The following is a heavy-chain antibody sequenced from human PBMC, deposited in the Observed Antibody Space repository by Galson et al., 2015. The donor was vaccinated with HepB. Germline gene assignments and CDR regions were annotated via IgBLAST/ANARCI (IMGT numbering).Heavy chain of an antibody. D-gene: IGHD5-18*01. CDR2: ISSNGGST. Sequence: SLRLSCAASGFTFSSYAMHWVRQAPGKGLEYVSAISSNGGSTYYANSVKGRFTISRDNSKNTLYLQMGSLRAEDMAVYYCARVRWGRGYSYGGGLDYWGQGTLVTVSS. V-gene: IGHV3-64*01. J-gene: IGHJ4*02. CDR3: ARVRWGRGYSYGGGLDY. CDR1: GFTFSSYA.